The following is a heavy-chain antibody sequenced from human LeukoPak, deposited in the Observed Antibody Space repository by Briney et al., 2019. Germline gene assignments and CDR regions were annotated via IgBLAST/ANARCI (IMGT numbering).Heavy chain of an antibody. D-gene: IGHD6-6*01. J-gene: IGHJ4*02. CDR1: GGSISSSSYY. CDR2: IYYSGST. V-gene: IGHV4-39*01. CDR3: ASVYSSSFDY. Sequence: SETLSLTCTVSGGSISSSSYYLGWIRQPPGKGLEWIGSIYYSGSTYYNPSLKSRVTISVDTSKNQFSLKLSSVTAADTAVYYCASVYSSSFDYWGQGTLVTVSS.